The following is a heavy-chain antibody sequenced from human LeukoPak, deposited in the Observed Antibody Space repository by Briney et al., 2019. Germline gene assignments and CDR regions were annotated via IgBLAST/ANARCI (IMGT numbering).Heavy chain of an antibody. CDR3: AKDQGRITMIVVA. CDR1: GFTFSSYA. Sequence: PGGSLRLSCAASGFTFSSYAMSWVRQVPGKGLEWVSAISGSGGSTYYADSVKGRFTISRDNSRNTLYLQMNSLRAEDTAVYYCAKDQGRITMIVVAWGQGTTVTVSS. V-gene: IGHV3-23*01. CDR2: ISGSGGST. D-gene: IGHD3-22*01. J-gene: IGHJ6*02.